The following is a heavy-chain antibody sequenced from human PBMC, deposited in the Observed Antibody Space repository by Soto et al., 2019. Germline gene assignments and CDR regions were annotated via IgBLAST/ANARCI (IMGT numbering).Heavy chain of an antibody. J-gene: IGHJ6*02. CDR1: GYTFTSYA. Sequence: QVQLVQSGAEVKKPGASVKVSCKASGYTFTSYAMHWVRQAPGQRLEWMGWINDGNGNTKYSQKFQGRVTITRDTSASTAYMELSSLRSEDTAVYYCARDLVMDVWGQGTTVTVSS. CDR2: INDGNGNT. D-gene: IGHD2-8*02. CDR3: ARDLVMDV. V-gene: IGHV1-3*01.